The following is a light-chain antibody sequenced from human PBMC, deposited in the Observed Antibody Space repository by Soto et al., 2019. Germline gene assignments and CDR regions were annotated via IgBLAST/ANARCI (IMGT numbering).Light chain of an antibody. CDR2: GAS. J-gene: IGKJ1*01. Sequence: EIVLTQSPATLSLSPGERATLSCRASQNVANYLDWYQQKPGLAPRLLIYGASNRATGIPDRFSGSASGTDFPPTISRLEPEDFAVYYCQQYGSSGTFGQGTQVDI. CDR1: QNVANY. CDR3: QQYGSSGT. V-gene: IGKV3-20*01.